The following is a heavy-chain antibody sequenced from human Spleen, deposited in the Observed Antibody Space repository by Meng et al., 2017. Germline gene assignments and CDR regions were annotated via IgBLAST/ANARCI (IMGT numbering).Heavy chain of an antibody. J-gene: IGHJ4*02. CDR3: ARGPLLWFGEDLDY. Sequence: GESLKISCAASGFTFRSYDMNWVRQAPGKGLEWVAVIWYDGSNKYYADSVKGRFTISRDNSKNTLYLQMNSLRAEDTAVYYCARGPLLWFGEDLDYWGQGTLVTVSS. V-gene: IGHV3-33*08. D-gene: IGHD3-10*01. CDR2: IWYDGSNK. CDR1: GFTFRSYD.